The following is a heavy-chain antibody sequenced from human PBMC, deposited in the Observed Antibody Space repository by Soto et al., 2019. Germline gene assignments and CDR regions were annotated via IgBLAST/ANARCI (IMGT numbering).Heavy chain of an antibody. J-gene: IGHJ4*02. CDR2: IYYSGST. D-gene: IGHD4-17*01. V-gene: IGHV4-31*03. CDR3: ARYPGGDDCGDYGFDY. CDR1: VGSISSGGYY. Sequence: QVQLQESGPGLVKPSQTLSLTCTVSVGSISSGGYYWSWIRQHPGKGLEWIGYIYYSGSTYYNPSLKSRFTISVDTSKNQLSLKLSSVTAADTAVYYCARYPGGDDCGDYGFDYWGQGTLVTVSS.